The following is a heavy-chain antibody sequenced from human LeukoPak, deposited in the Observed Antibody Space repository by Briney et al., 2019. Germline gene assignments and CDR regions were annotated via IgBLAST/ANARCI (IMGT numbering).Heavy chain of an antibody. CDR2: IYYSGST. J-gene: IGHJ4*02. D-gene: IGHD1-26*01. CDR1: GGSISPYY. CDR3: ARHGGGGESYPRVFDY. V-gene: IGHV4-59*08. Sequence: TETLSLTCTVSGGSISPYYWSWIRQPPGKGLEWIGYIYYSGSTNYNPSLKSRVTISVDTSKNQFSLKLSSVTAADTAVYYCARHGGGGESYPRVFDYWGRGTLVTVSS.